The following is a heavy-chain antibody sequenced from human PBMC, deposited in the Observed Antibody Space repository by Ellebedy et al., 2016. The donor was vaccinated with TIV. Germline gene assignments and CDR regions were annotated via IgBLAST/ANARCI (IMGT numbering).Heavy chain of an antibody. CDR1: GGTFSSYA. J-gene: IGHJ6*02. D-gene: IGHD2-2*01. CDR3: ARDSLPAAMGAYYYGMDV. CDR2: IIPIFGTA. Sequence: SVKVSCXASGGTFSSYAISWVRQAPGQGLEWMGGIIPIFGTANYAQKFQGRVTITADESTSTAYMELSSLRSEDTAVYYCARDSLPAAMGAYYYGMDVWGQGTTVTVSS. V-gene: IGHV1-69*13.